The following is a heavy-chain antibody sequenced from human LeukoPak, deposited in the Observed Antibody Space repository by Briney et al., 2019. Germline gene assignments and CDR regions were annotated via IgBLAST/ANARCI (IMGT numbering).Heavy chain of an antibody. CDR1: GGSFSGYY. CDR3: ARGWAAAGVDY. J-gene: IGHJ4*02. D-gene: IGHD6-13*01. CDR2: INHSGST. Sequence: SETLSLTCAVYGGSFSGYYWSWIRQPPGKGLEWIGEINHSGSTNYNPSLKSRVTISVDTSKNQFSLKLSSVTAADTAVYYCARGWAAAGVDYWGRGTLVTVSS. V-gene: IGHV4-34*01.